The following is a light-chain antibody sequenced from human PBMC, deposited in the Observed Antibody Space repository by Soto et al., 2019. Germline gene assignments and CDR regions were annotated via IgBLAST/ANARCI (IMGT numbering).Light chain of an antibody. CDR2: GAS. J-gene: IGKJ2*01. CDR3: QQYGTSPVD. CDR1: QSVRSSY. V-gene: IGKV3-20*01. Sequence: EIVLTQSPGTLSLSPGERTTLSCRASQSVRSSYLAWYQQKPGQAPRLLIYGASSRATGIPDRFSGSGSGTDLTLTISRLEPEDFAVYYWQQYGTSPVDFGQGTKLEIK.